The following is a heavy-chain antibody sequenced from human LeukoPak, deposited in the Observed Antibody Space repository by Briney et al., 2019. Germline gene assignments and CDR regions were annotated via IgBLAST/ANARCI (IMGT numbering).Heavy chain of an antibody. D-gene: IGHD1-14*01. CDR1: GASISSYY. CDR2: IYTSGST. J-gene: IGHJ5*02. CDR3: ARHVPGRMGWFDP. V-gene: IGHV4-4*09. Sequence: SETLSLTCTVSGASISSYYWTWIRQPPGKGLEWIGYIYTSGSTNYNPSLKSRVTISVDTSKNQFSLKLSSVTAADTAVYYCARHVPGRMGWFDPWGQGTLVTVSS.